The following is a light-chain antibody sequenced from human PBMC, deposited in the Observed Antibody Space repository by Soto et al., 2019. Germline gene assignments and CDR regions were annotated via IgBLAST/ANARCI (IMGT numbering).Light chain of an antibody. CDR1: QSLLHSNGYNY. CDR3: MQALQTPYT. CDR2: LGS. J-gene: IGKJ2*01. Sequence: DIVMTQSPLSLPVIPGEPASISCRSSQSLLHSNGYNYLDWYLQKPGQSPQLLIYLGSNRASGVTGRFSGSGSGEDFTLKISRVEAEDVGVYYCMQALQTPYTFGQGTKLEIK. V-gene: IGKV2-28*01.